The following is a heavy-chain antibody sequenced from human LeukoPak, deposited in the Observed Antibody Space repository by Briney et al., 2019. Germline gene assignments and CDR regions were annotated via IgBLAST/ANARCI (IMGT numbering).Heavy chain of an antibody. CDR1: GYTFTSYY. Sequence: GASVKVSCKASGYTFTSYYMHWVRQAPGQGLEWMGIINPSGGSTSYAQKFQGRVTMTTDTSTSTAYMELRSLRSDDTAVYYCARDQKSSGWGSELDYWGQGTLVTVSS. CDR2: INPSGGST. V-gene: IGHV1-46*01. D-gene: IGHD6-19*01. J-gene: IGHJ4*02. CDR3: ARDQKSSGWGSELDY.